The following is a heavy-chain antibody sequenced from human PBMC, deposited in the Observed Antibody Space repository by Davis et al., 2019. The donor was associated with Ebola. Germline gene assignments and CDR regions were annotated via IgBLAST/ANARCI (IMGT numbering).Heavy chain of an antibody. CDR3: ARLGPSGSVTDSGSFDY. D-gene: IGHD3-10*01. Sequence: GESLKISCAASGFSYSSYAMSWVRQAPGKGLEWVSGIVGGGSSTYYADSVKGRFTISRDNSKNTLYLQMNSLRAEDTAVYYCARLGPSGSVTDSGSFDYWGQGTLVTVSS. CDR2: IVGGGSST. CDR1: GFSYSSYA. J-gene: IGHJ4*02. V-gene: IGHV3-23*01.